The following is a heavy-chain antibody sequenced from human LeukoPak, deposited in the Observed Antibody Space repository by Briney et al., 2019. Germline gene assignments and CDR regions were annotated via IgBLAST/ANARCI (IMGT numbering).Heavy chain of an antibody. CDR2: INHSGST. D-gene: IGHD1-26*01. V-gene: IGHV4-34*01. J-gene: IGHJ4*02. CDR3: ARDSIVGATQFDY. CDR1: GGSFSGYY. Sequence: SETLSLTCAVYGGSFSGYYWSWIRQPPGKGLEWIGEINHSGSTNYNPSLKSRVTISVDTSKNQFSLKLSSVTAADTAVYYCARDSIVGATQFDYWGQRTLVTVSS.